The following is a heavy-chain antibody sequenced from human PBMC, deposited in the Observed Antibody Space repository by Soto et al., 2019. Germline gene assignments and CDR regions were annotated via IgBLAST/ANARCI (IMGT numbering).Heavy chain of an antibody. Sequence: ASVKVSCKVSGYTLTELSMHWVRQAPGKGLEWMGGFDPEDGETIYAQKFQGRVTMTEDTSTDTAYMELSSLRSEDTAVYYCATRSIAVAGTSDPDAFDIWGQGTMVTVSS. CDR3: ATRSIAVAGTSDPDAFDI. CDR1: GYTLTELS. D-gene: IGHD6-19*01. V-gene: IGHV1-24*01. J-gene: IGHJ3*02. CDR2: FDPEDGET.